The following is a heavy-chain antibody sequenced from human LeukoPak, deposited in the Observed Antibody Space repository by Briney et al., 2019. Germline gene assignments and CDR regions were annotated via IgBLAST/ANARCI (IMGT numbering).Heavy chain of an antibody. J-gene: IGHJ6*03. CDR2: ISSSTRYI. D-gene: IGHD3-10*01. V-gene: IGHV3-21*01. Sequence: GGSLRLSCAASGFTFSAYAMNWVRQAPGKGPEWVSSISSSTRYIYYADSVKGRFTISRDNAKNSLYLQMNSLRAEDTAVYYCARVGGITLALAPSPFPDYNYYYMDVWGKGTTVTVSS. CDR3: ARVGGITLALAPSPFPDYNYYYMDV. CDR1: GFTFSAYA.